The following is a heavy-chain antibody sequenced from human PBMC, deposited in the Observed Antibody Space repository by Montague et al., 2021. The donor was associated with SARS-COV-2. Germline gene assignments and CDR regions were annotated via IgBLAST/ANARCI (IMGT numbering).Heavy chain of an antibody. CDR2: IYYSAST. J-gene: IGHJ3*02. Sequence: SETLSLTCTVSGGSISSYYWSWIRQPPGKGLEWIGYIYYSASTNYNPSLKSRVTISLDTSKNQFSLKLNSVTAADTAVYYCARGSYGPDAFDTWGQGTMVTVSS. CDR1: GGSISSYY. V-gene: IGHV4-59*01. D-gene: IGHD5-18*01. CDR3: ARGSYGPDAFDT.